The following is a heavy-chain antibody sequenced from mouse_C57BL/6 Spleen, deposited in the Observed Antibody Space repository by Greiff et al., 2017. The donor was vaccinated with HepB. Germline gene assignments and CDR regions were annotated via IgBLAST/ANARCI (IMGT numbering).Heavy chain of an antibody. CDR2: ISSGGSYT. D-gene: IGHD4-1*01. Sequence: EVKLVESGGDLVKPGGSLKLSCAASGFTFSSYGMSWVRQTPDKRLEWVATISSGGSYTYYPDSVKGRFTLSRDNAKNTLYLQMSSLKSEDTAMYYCARELGPFDYWGQGTTLTVSS. CDR3: ARELGPFDY. CDR1: GFTFSSYG. J-gene: IGHJ2*01. V-gene: IGHV5-6*01.